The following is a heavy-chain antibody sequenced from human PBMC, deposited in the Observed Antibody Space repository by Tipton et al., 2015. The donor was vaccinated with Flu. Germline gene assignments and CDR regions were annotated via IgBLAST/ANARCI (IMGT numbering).Heavy chain of an antibody. CDR2: ISSSGNTI. Sequence: SLRLSCAASGFTFSSYEMNWVRQAPGKGLEWLSYISSSGNTISYADSVRGRFTISRDNTKKSLYLQLNSLRAEDTANYYCATLTRDDYWGQGIMVTVSS. CDR1: GFTFSSYE. J-gene: IGHJ4*02. CDR3: ATLTRDDY. V-gene: IGHV3-48*03.